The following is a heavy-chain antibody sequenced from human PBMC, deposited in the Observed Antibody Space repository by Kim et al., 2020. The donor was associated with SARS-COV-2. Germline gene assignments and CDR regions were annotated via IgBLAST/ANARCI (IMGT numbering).Heavy chain of an antibody. J-gene: IGHJ3*02. CDR3: ARGGYGEYAFVI. D-gene: IGHD4-17*01. V-gene: IGHV4-59*01. CDR1: GGSISSYY. Sequence: SETLSLTCTVSGGSISSYYWSWIRQPPGKGLEWIGYIYYSGSTNYNPSLKSRVTISVDTSKNQFSLKLSSVTAADTAVYYCARGGYGEYAFVIWGQGTMVTVSS. CDR2: IYYSGST.